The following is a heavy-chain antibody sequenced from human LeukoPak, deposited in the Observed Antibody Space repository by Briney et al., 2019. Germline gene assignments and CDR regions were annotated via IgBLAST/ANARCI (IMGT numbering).Heavy chain of an antibody. Sequence: GASVKVSCKASGYIFSTSGISWVRQAPGQGLEWMGWISVHEGDTNFAQKFQGRVTVTTDTSTNTAYMELRSLRSDDTAVYYCAREVIRSNYFYYYMDVWGKGTTVTVSS. CDR3: AREVIRSNYFYYYMDV. J-gene: IGHJ6*03. CDR2: ISVHEGDT. D-gene: IGHD2-21*01. CDR1: GYIFSTSG. V-gene: IGHV1-18*01.